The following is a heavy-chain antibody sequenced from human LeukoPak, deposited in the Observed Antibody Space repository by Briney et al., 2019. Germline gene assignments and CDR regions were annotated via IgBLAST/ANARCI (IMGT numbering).Heavy chain of an antibody. Sequence: GSLRLSCAASGFTFSSYGMHWVRQAPGKGLEWVANIKQDGSEKRYVDPVKGRFTISRDNSKNTLYLQMNSLRAEDTAVYYCARERGPNMAVAGSLDYWGQGTLVTVSS. D-gene: IGHD6-19*01. V-gene: IGHV3-7*01. CDR2: IKQDGSEK. CDR3: ARERGPNMAVAGSLDY. J-gene: IGHJ4*02. CDR1: GFTFSSYG.